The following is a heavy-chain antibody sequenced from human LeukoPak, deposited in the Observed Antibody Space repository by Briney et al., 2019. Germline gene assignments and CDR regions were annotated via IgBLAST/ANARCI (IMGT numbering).Heavy chain of an antibody. D-gene: IGHD2-21*01. Sequence: GGSLRFSCAASGFTFSGSAMHWVRQASGKGLEWVGRIRSKANSYATAYAASVKGRFTISRDDSKNTAYLQMNSLKTEDTAVYYCTSPVVASDYWGQGTLVTVSS. V-gene: IGHV3-73*01. CDR1: GFTFSGSA. CDR2: IRSKANSYAT. J-gene: IGHJ4*02. CDR3: TSPVVASDY.